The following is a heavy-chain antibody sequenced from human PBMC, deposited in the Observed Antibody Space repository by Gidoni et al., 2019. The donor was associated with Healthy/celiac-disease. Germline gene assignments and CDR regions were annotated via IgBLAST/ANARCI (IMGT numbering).Heavy chain of an antibody. J-gene: IGHJ4*02. Sequence: QVQLVESGGGVVQPGGSLRLSCAASGFHFSNYGMYWVRQAPGKGLEWVAFIRYDGSNKNYADSVKGRFTISRDNSKNTLYLQMNSLRAEDTAVYYCANPWAPDPLSDYWGRGTLVTVTS. CDR1: GFHFSNYG. CDR2: IRYDGSNK. D-gene: IGHD7-27*01. CDR3: ANPWAPDPLSDY. V-gene: IGHV3-30*02.